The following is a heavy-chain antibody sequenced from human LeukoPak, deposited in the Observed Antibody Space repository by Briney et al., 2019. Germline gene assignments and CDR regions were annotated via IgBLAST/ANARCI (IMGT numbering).Heavy chain of an antibody. J-gene: IGHJ4*02. V-gene: IGHV4-31*03. D-gene: IGHD2-21*02. CDR1: GGSISSGGYY. Sequence: PSETLSLTCTVSGGSISSGGYYCSWIRQHPGKGLEWIGYVYYSGSTHYNPSLKSRVTIPVDTSKNQFSLKLTSVTAADTAGYYCARVRVVTRRLRAPHFDYWGQGTLVTVSS. CDR2: VYYSGST. CDR3: ARVRVVTRRLRAPHFDY.